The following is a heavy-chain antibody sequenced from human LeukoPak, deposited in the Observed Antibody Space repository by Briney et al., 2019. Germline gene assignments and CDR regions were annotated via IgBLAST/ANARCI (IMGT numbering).Heavy chain of an antibody. CDR1: GGSISSYY. CDR3: ARLGGYGYFDY. D-gene: IGHD5-12*01. J-gene: IGHJ4*02. CDR2: IYYSGST. V-gene: IGHV4-59*01. Sequence: SETLSLTCTVSGGSISSYYWSWIRQPPGKGLEWVGYIYYSGSTNYNPSLKSRVTISVDTSKSQFSLKLSFVTAADTAVYYCARLGGYGYFDYWGQGTPVTVSS.